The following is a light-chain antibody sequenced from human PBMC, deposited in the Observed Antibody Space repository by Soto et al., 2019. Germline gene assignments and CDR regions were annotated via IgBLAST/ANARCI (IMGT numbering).Light chain of an antibody. CDR2: GNS. CDR1: SSNIGAGYD. Sequence: QSVLTQPPSVSGAPGQGVTISCTGSSSNIGAGYDVHWYQQLPGTAPKLLIYGNSNRPSGVPDRFSGSKSGTSASLAITGLQAEDEADYYCQSYDSSLSVWVFGGGTQLTVL. J-gene: IGLJ3*02. CDR3: QSYDSSLSVWV. V-gene: IGLV1-40*01.